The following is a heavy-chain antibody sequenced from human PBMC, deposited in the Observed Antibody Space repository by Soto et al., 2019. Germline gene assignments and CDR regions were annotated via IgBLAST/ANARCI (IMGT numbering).Heavy chain of an antibody. D-gene: IGHD6-19*01. CDR3: ARAYNSGWYNFDY. J-gene: IGHJ4*02. CDR1: GGSISSYY. V-gene: IGHV4-59*08. CDR2: IYYSGST. Sequence: QVQLQESGPGLVKPSETLSLTCTVSGGSISSYYWSWIRQPPGKGLEWIGYIYYSGSTNYNPSLTRRVTISVDTSKNQFSLKMSSVTAADTAVYYCARAYNSGWYNFDYWGQGTLVTVSS.